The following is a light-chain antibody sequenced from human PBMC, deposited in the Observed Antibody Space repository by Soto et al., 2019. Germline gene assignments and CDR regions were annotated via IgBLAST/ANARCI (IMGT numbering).Light chain of an antibody. CDR2: GVT. J-gene: IGLJ1*01. CDR3: SSYTGNSYV. CDR1: SSDVGGYNY. V-gene: IGLV2-14*01. Sequence: QSAVGQAAYECGSRGGPSDIYKNGTSSDVGGYNYVSWYQQSPGKAPKLMIYGVTNRPSGVSNRFSGSKSGNTASLTISGLQAEDEADYFCSSYTGNSYVFGTGTKVTVL.